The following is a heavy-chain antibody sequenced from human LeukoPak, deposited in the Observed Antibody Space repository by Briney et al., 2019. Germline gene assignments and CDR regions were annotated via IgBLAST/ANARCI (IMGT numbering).Heavy chain of an antibody. J-gene: IGHJ6*03. V-gene: IGHV6-1*01. CDR3: ARDDEYSSSSGYYYYYMDV. CDR2: TYYRSKWYN. D-gene: IGHD6-6*01. CDR1: GDSVSSNSAA. Sequence: SQTLSLTCAISGDSVSSNSAAWNWIRQSPSRGLEWLGRTYYRSKWYNDYAVSVKSRITINPDTSKNQFSLQLNSVTPEDTAVYYCARDDEYSSSSGYYYYYMDVWGKGTTVTVS.